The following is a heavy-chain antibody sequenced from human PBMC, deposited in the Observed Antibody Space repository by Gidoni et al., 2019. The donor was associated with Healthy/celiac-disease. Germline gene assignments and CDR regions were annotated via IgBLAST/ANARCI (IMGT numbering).Heavy chain of an antibody. Sequence: EVQLVESGGGLVQPGGSLRFSCAASGFTFISSWMHWVRQAPGKGLVWVSRINSDGSSTSYADSVKGRFTISRDNAKNTLYLQMNSLRAEDTAVYYCAREGPGYGDYEGDYFDYWGQGTLVTVSS. CDR2: INSDGSST. J-gene: IGHJ4*02. CDR3: AREGPGYGDYEGDYFDY. V-gene: IGHV3-74*01. CDR1: GFTFISSW. D-gene: IGHD4-17*01.